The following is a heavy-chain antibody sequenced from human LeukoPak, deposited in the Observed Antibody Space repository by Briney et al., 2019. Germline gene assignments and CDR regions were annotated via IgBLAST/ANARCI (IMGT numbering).Heavy chain of an antibody. CDR3: ARAARRGELPLYYFDY. CDR1: GYTFTSYG. CDR2: ISAYNGNT. D-gene: IGHD1-26*01. Sequence: ASVKVSCKASGYTFTSYGISWVRQAPGQGLEWMGWISAYNGNTNYAQKLQGRVTMTTNTSTSTVYMELSSLRSEDTAVYYCARAARRGELPLYYFDYWGQGTLVTVSS. V-gene: IGHV1-18*01. J-gene: IGHJ4*02.